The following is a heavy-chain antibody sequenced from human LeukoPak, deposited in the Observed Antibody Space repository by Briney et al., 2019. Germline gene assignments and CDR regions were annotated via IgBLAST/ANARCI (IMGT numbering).Heavy chain of an antibody. V-gene: IGHV4-34*01. Sequence: PSETLSLTCAVYGGSFSGYYWSWIRQPPGKGLEWIGEINHSGSTNYNPSLKSRVTISVETSKNQFSLKLSSVTAADTAVYYCARGARQWLVRGGYFDYWGQGTLVTVSS. CDR2: INHSGST. D-gene: IGHD6-19*01. CDR1: GGSFSGYY. J-gene: IGHJ4*02. CDR3: ARGARQWLVRGGYFDY.